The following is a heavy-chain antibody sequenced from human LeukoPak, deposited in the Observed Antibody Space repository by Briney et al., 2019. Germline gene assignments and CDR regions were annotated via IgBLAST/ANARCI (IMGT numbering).Heavy chain of an antibody. D-gene: IGHD6-25*01. V-gene: IGHV3-23*01. CDR3: AKFSAPSGGSSGWPWVIDN. CDR1: GFTFSSYA. J-gene: IGHJ4*02. Sequence: PGGSLRLSCAASGFTFSSYAMTWVRQAPGKGLERVSALSGSGNTVYYANSVKGRFTISRDNSKNSLSLQMNSLRGEDTALYYCAKFSAPSGGSSGWPWVIDNWGQGTLVTVSS. CDR2: LSGSGNTV.